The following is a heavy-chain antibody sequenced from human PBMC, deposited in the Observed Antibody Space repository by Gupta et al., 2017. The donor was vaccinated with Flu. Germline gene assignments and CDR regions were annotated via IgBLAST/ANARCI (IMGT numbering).Heavy chain of an antibody. D-gene: IGHD4-4*01. V-gene: IGHV1-69*19. CDR3: ARLVATGVTNYGMDV. CDR2: IIPLYGTA. J-gene: IGHJ6*02. Sequence: QVQLEQSGPEVKKPGSSVTVSCKVSGATFTSNHGITWVRQAPGQRPEWMGGIIPLYGTATYAQSLKRRVTITADESTGTGYMEVISLRTDDTAIYSCARLVATGVTNYGMDVWGQGTTVSVSS. CDR1: GATFTSNHG.